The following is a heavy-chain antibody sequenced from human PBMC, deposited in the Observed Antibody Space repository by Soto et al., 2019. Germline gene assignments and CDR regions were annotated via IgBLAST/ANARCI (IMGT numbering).Heavy chain of an antibody. J-gene: IGHJ4*02. V-gene: IGHV3-7*04. CDR1: ESTVSRDW. CDR2: INQDGSEK. D-gene: IGHD1-26*01. CDR3: SGGVGDAF. Sequence: EVHLVESGGGLVQTGGSLRLSCAIFESTVSRDWMNWVRQAPGKGLEWVAHINQDGSEKYYVDSVKGRFTISRDNAKKSLYLQMTSLSRADMDVYFCSGGVGDAFWGQGTLVTVSS.